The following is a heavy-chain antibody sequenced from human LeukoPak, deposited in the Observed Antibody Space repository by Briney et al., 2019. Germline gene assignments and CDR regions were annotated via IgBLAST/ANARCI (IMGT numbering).Heavy chain of an antibody. V-gene: IGHV3-9*01. CDR3: AKDNRRHYTSGPNPDSLH. CDR1: GFTFNDFA. CDR2: ISWSSGSI. J-gene: IGHJ4*02. Sequence: PGRSLRLSCAASGFTFNDFAMHWVRQPPGKGLEWVSGISWSSGSIDYADSVKGRFTISRDNAKNSLYLQMNSLRVEDTAFYYCAKDNRRHYTSGPNPDSLHWGQGALVTVSS. D-gene: IGHD6-19*01.